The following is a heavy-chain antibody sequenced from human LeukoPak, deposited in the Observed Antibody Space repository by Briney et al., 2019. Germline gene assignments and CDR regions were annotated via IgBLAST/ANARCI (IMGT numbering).Heavy chain of an antibody. Sequence: ASVKVSCKASGYTFNGYYLHWVRQAPGQGLEWMGWINPNSGGTNYAQKFQGRVTMTRDTSISTAYMELSRLTSDDTAVYYCARWMTTVITPDYSGQGTLVTVSS. D-gene: IGHD4-11*01. CDR3: ARWMTTVITPDY. CDR2: INPNSGGT. CDR1: GYTFNGYY. V-gene: IGHV1-2*02. J-gene: IGHJ4*02.